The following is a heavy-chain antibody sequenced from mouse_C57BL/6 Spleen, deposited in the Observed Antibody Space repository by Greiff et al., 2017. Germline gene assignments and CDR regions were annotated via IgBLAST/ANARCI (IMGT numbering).Heavy chain of an antibody. CDR2: ISYDGSN. D-gene: IGHD1-1*01. Sequence: EVKLVESGPGLVKPSQSLSLTCSVTGYSITSGYYWNWIRQFPGNKLEWMGYISYDGSNNYNPSLKNRISITRDTSKNQFFLKLNSVTTEDTATYYCARVLRDYFDYWGQGTTLTVSS. CDR1: GYSITSGYY. V-gene: IGHV3-6*01. CDR3: ARVLRDYFDY. J-gene: IGHJ2*01.